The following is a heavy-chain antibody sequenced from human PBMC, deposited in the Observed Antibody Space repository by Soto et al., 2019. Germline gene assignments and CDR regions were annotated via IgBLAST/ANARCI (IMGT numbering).Heavy chain of an antibody. J-gene: IGHJ5*02. CDR2: INHSGST. Sequence: QVQLQQWGAGLLKPSETPSLTCAVYGGSFSGYYWSWIRQPPGKGLEWIGEINHSGSTNYNPSLKSRVTISVDTSKNQFSLKLSSVTAADTAVYYCARGPGRFVAGTNAKYNWFDPWGQGTLVTVSS. V-gene: IGHV4-34*01. CDR3: ARGPGRFVAGTNAKYNWFDP. D-gene: IGHD6-19*01. CDR1: GGSFSGYY.